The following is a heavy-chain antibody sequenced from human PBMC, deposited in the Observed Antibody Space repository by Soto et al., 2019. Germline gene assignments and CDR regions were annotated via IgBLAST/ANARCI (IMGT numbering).Heavy chain of an antibody. J-gene: IGHJ4*02. Sequence: QLQLHESGPGRMKPSETLPLTCSVSGGAITRSSYSWGWIRQPPGKGLEWIGTIDYSGSTNYSPSRKRRVPMAVDTSKTQFSRRLSSVTAADTAVYFCARLSAVRGVIDYWGQGTLVTVFS. CDR3: ARLSAVRGVIDY. V-gene: IGHV4-39*01. CDR1: GGAITRSSYS. CDR2: IDYSGST. D-gene: IGHD3-10*01.